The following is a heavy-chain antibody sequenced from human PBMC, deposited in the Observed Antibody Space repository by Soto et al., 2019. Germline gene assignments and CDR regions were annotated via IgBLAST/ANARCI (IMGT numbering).Heavy chain of an antibody. CDR1: AASFSKYY. J-gene: IGHJ4*02. Sequence: PSETLSLTCTVSAASFSKYYWTWIRQPPGKGLEWIGYVYFNGNTNYNPSLKRRVSISIDTSKNQISLTLNSVTAADTAVYYCASVTFGGVVLAHWGQGTLVTV. CDR3: ASVTFGGVVLAH. CDR2: VYFNGNT. V-gene: IGHV4-59*01. D-gene: IGHD3-16*01.